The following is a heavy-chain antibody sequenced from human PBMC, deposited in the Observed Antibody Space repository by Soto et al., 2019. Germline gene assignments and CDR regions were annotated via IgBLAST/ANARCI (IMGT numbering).Heavy chain of an antibody. D-gene: IGHD1-20*01. CDR1: GGTISSYY. Sequence: TSXTLSLTCTVSGGTISSYYWSWIRQPPGKGLEWIGYIYYSGSTNYNPSLKSRVTISVDTSKNQFSLKLSSVTAADTAVYYCARGGTRYNWNVNWFDPWGQGTLVTVSS. CDR3: ARGGTRYNWNVNWFDP. V-gene: IGHV4-59*01. J-gene: IGHJ5*02. CDR2: IYYSGST.